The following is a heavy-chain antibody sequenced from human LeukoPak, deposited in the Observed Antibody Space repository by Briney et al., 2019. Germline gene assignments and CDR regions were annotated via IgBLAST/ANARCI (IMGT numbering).Heavy chain of an antibody. Sequence: SVKVSRKASGGTFSSYAISWVRQAPGQGLEWMGRIIPIFGTANYAQKFQGRVTITTDESTSTAYMELSSLRSEDTAVYYCARQVWSGYYTFDYWGQGTLVTVSS. CDR2: IIPIFGTA. CDR3: ARQVWSGYYTFDY. V-gene: IGHV1-69*05. D-gene: IGHD3-3*01. J-gene: IGHJ4*02. CDR1: GGTFSSYA.